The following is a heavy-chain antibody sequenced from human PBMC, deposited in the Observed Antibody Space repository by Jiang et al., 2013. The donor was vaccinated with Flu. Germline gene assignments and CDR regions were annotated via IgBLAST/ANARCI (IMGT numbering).Heavy chain of an antibody. CDR2: INPSGGSI. V-gene: IGHV1-46*03. CDR1: GYTFTSYY. J-gene: IGHJ2*01. D-gene: IGHD3-9*01. Sequence: SGAEVKKPGASVKIFCKVSGYTFTSYYLHWVRQAPGQGLEWMGIINPSGGSIDYAQKFQGRVTMTRDTSTSTVYMELSSLRSEDTAVYFCARGIREYDGLTGYFSPWYFDLWARGTLVTVSS. CDR3: ARGIREYDGLTGYFSPWYFDL.